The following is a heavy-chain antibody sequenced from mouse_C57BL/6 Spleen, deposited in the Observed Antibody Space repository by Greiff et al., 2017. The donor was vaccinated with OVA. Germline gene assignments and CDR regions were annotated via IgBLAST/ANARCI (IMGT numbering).Heavy chain of an antibody. CDR1: GYTFTDYE. Sequence: QVQLQQSGAELVRPGASVTLSCKASGYTFTDYEMHWVKQTPVHGLEWIGAIDPETGGTAYNQKFKGKAILTADKSSRTAYMELRSLTSEDSAVYYCTRWDIPGSAMDYWGQGTSVTVSS. V-gene: IGHV1-15*01. J-gene: IGHJ4*01. D-gene: IGHD4-1*01. CDR2: IDPETGGT. CDR3: TRWDIPGSAMDY.